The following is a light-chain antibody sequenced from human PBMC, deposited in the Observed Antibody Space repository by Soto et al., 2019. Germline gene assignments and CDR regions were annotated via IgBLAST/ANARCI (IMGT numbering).Light chain of an antibody. CDR1: QGISSY. CDR3: QQYYSYPQT. J-gene: IGKJ2*01. V-gene: IGKV1-8*01. CDR2: AAS. Sequence: AIRMTQSPSSFSASTGDRVTITCRASQGISSYLAWYQQKPGKAPKLLIYAASTWQSGVPSRFSGSGSGTDFTLTISSLQSEDFATYYCQQYYSYPQTFGEGTKLEIK.